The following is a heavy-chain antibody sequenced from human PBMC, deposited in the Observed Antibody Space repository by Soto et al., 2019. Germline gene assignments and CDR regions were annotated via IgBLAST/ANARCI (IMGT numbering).Heavy chain of an antibody. CDR3: ARDEYYYDSSGYSNWFDP. D-gene: IGHD3-22*01. V-gene: IGHV1-18*04. Sequence: QVPLVQSGAEVKKPGASVKVSCKASGYTFTSYGISWVRQAPGQGLEWMGWISAYNGNTNYAQKLQGRVTMTTDTSTSTAYMELRSLRSDDTAVYYCARDEYYYDSSGYSNWFDPWGQGTLVTVSS. J-gene: IGHJ5*02. CDR2: ISAYNGNT. CDR1: GYTFTSYG.